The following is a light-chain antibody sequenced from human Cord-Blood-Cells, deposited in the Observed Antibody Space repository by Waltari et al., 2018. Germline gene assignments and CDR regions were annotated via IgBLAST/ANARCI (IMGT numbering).Light chain of an antibody. J-gene: IGKJ3*01. V-gene: IGKV3-20*01. CDR2: GAS. CDR3: QQYCSSPLT. CDR1: QSVSSSY. Sequence: EIVLTQSPGTLSLSPGERATLSCRASQSVSSSYLACYQQKPGQAPRLLIYGASSRATCIPDMFSGSWSGTDFTLTISRLEPEDFAVYYCQQYCSSPLTFGPGTKVDIK.